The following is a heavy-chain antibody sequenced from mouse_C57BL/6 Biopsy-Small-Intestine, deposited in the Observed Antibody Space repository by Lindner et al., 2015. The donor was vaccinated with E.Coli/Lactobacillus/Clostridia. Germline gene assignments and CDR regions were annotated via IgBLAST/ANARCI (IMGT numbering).Heavy chain of an antibody. D-gene: IGHD2-1*01. V-gene: IGHV1-42*01. CDR1: GYSFTGYY. Sequence: VQLQESGPELVKPGASVKISCKASGYSFTGYYMNWVKQSPEKSLEWIGEINPSTGGTTYNQKFKAKATLTVDKSSSTAYMQFKSLTSEDSAVYYCAREDYGNYVRIFDYWGQGTTLTVSS. CDR3: AREDYGNYVRIFDY. CDR2: INPSTGGT. J-gene: IGHJ2*01.